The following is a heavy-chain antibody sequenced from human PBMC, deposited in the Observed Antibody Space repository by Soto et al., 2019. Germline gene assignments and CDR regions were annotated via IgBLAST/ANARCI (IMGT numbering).Heavy chain of an antibody. CDR2: VSYDGSTK. CDR3: EKVGDYYASSGSLDY. D-gene: IGHD3-22*01. Sequence: GGSLRLSCAPSGFTFSSYGMHWVRQAPGKGLEWVAVVSYDGSTKYYVDSVKGRFTISRDNSKNTLYLQMNSLRAEDTAVYYCEKVGDYYASSGSLDYWGQGTLVTVSS. CDR1: GFTFSSYG. V-gene: IGHV3-30*18. J-gene: IGHJ4*02.